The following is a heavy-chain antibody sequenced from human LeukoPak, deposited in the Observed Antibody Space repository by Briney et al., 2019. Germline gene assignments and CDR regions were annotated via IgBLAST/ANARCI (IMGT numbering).Heavy chain of an antibody. CDR3: ARACPRKYYYYYGMDV. D-gene: IGHD2/OR15-2a*01. J-gene: IGHJ6*02. CDR1: GGSFSGYY. Sequence: PSETLSLTCAVYGGSFSGYYWSWIRQPPGKGLEWNGEINHSGSTNYNPSLKSRVTISVDTSKNQFSLKLSSVTAADTAVYYCARACPRKYYYYYGMDVWGQGTTVTVSS. CDR2: INHSGST. V-gene: IGHV4-34*01.